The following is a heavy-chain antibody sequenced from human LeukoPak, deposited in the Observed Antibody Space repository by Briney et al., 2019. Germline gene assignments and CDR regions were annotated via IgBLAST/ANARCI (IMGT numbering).Heavy chain of an antibody. Sequence: GSLRLSCAASGFTFSSYGMHWVRQAPGKGLEWVAIISYDGSNKYYADSVKGRFTISRDNSKNTLYLQMNSLRAEDTAVYYCARDQVGYDNSAYCFDYWGQGTLVTVSS. CDR1: GFTFSSYG. CDR3: ARDQVGYDNSAYCFDY. V-gene: IGHV3-30*03. J-gene: IGHJ4*02. D-gene: IGHD3-22*01. CDR2: ISYDGSNK.